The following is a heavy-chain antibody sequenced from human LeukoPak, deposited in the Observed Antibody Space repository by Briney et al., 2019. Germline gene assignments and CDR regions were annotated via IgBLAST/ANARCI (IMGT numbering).Heavy chain of an antibody. V-gene: IGHV3-23*01. CDR3: ARGWGRYSYGYKDWFDY. CDR1: GFTFSSYG. D-gene: IGHD5-18*01. Sequence: GGSLRLSCAASGFTFSSYGMSWVRQAPGKGLEWVSAISGSGGSTYYADSVKGRFTISRGNAKNSLYLQMNSLRAEDTAVYYCARGWGRYSYGYKDWFDYWGQGTLVTVSS. J-gene: IGHJ4*02. CDR2: ISGSGGST.